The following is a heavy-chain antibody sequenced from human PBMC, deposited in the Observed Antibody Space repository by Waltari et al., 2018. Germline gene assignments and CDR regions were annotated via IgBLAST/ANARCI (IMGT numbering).Heavy chain of an antibody. J-gene: IGHJ5*02. CDR1: GYSISSGYY. CDR2: IYHSGST. Sequence: QVQLQESGPGLVKPSETLSLTCAVSGYSISSGYYWGWIRQPPGKGLGWIGSIYHSGSTYYNPSLKSRVTISVDTSKNQFSLKLSSVTAADTAVYYCARGSQENWFDPWGQGTLVTVSS. D-gene: IGHD3-10*01. V-gene: IGHV4-38-2*01. CDR3: ARGSQENWFDP.